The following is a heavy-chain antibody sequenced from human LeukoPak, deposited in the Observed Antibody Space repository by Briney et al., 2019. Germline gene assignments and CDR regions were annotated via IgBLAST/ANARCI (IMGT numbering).Heavy chain of an antibody. CDR2: IGTAGDT. CDR3: ARGQPFSSGAVDY. D-gene: IGHD5-12*01. Sequence: GGSLRLSCAASGFTFSSYDMHWVRQATGKGLERVSAIGTAGDTYYPGSVKGRFTISRENAKNSLYLQMNSLRAGDTAVYYCARGQPFSSGAVDYWGQGTLVTVSS. J-gene: IGHJ4*02. CDR1: GFTFSSYD. V-gene: IGHV3-13*01.